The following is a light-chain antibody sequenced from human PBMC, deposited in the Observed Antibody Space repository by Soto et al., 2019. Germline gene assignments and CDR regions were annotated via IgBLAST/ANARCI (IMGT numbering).Light chain of an antibody. J-gene: IGKJ1*01. CDR3: QHHNSYSQT. CDR1: QSIRYY. Sequence: DIQLTQSPPTLSASVGDRVTITCRASQSIRYYLAWYQQMPGKAPKLLIYGASSLQSGVPSRFSGSGSGTEFTLTISSLQPDDFATYFCQHHNSYSQTCGQGTKVDI. V-gene: IGKV1-5*01. CDR2: GAS.